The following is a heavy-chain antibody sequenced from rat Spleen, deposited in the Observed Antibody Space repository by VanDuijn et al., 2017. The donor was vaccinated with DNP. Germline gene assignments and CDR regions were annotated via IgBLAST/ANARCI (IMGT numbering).Heavy chain of an antibody. D-gene: IGHD1-1*01. CDR3: AIYYYSGDSWFAY. CDR1: EFRFNNHW. Sequence: EVRLVESGGDLVQPGRSLKLSCVVSEFRFNNHWMTWFRQVPGKGLEWVASINSGGGHTYYPGSVRGRFTLSRDISKNTLFLQMDSLRSEDTATYYCAIYYYSGDSWFAYWGQGTLVTVSS. J-gene: IGHJ3*01. V-gene: IGHV5-31*01. CDR2: INSGGGHT.